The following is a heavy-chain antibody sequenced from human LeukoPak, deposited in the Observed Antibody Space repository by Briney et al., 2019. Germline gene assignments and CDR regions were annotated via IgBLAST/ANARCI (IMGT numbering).Heavy chain of an antibody. V-gene: IGHV4-39*01. CDR3: ARQAKYYDFWSTPNWFDP. CDR1: GGSISSSSYY. CDR2: IYYSGST. D-gene: IGHD3-3*01. J-gene: IGHJ5*02. Sequence: KTSETLSLTCTVSGGSISSSSYYWGWIRQPPGKGLEWIGSIYYSGSTYYNPSLKSRVTISVDTSKNQFSLKLSSVTAADTAVYYCARQAKYYDFWSTPNWFDPWGQGTLVTVSS.